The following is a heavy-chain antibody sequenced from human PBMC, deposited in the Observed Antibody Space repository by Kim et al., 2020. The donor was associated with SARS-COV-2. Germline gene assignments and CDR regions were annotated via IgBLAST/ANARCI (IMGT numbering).Heavy chain of an antibody. J-gene: IGHJ1*01. CDR3: ATVVFYYDAGYFKN. D-gene: IGHD3-22*01. V-gene: IGHV3-66*01. Sequence: AESVKGRIHIYRDHSKNTLYLQMNSLRAEDTAVYYCATVVFYYDAGYFKNWGQGTLVIVSS.